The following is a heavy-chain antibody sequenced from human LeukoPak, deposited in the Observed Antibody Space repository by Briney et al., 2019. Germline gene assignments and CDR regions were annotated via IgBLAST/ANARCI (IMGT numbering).Heavy chain of an antibody. Sequence: SGPTLVNPTQTLTLTCTFSGFSLSTSGVGVGWIRQPPGKALEWLALIYWDDDKRYSPSLKSRLTITKDTSKNQVVLTMTTMDPVDTATYYCAHITMVRGVIIPGAFDIWGQGTMVTVSS. D-gene: IGHD3-10*01. V-gene: IGHV2-5*02. CDR2: IYWDDDK. CDR1: GFSLSTSGVG. CDR3: AHITMVRGVIIPGAFDI. J-gene: IGHJ3*02.